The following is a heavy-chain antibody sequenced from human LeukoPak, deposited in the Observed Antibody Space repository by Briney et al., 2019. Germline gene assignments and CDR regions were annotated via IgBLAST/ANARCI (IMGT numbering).Heavy chain of an antibody. CDR1: GITFSSYG. CDR2: IWYDGKNK. J-gene: IGHJ4*02. CDR3: ARDLRRYEDNEPLDN. Sequence: PGGSLRLSCAASGITFSSYGMHWVRQAPGKGLEWVAIIWYDGKNKYYADSVKGRFTISRDNSKNTLYLQMNSLRAEDTAMYYCARDLRRYEDNEPLDNWGQGTLVTVSS. D-gene: IGHD5-12*01. V-gene: IGHV3-33*01.